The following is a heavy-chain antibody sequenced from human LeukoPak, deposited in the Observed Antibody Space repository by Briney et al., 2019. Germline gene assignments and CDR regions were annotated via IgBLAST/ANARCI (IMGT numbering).Heavy chain of an antibody. CDR2: IKQDGSEK. J-gene: IGHJ3*02. Sequence: GGSLGLSCAASGFTFSSYWMSWVRQAPGKGLEWVANIKQDGSEKYYVDSVKGRFTISRDNAKNSLYLQMNSLRAEDTAVYYCARDDTWRDYDILTGYSHRLAGGFDIWGQGTMVTVSS. D-gene: IGHD3-9*01. CDR3: ARDDTWRDYDILTGYSHRLAGGFDI. CDR1: GFTFSSYW. V-gene: IGHV3-7*01.